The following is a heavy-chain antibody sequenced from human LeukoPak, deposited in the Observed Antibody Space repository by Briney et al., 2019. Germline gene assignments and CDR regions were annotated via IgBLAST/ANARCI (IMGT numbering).Heavy chain of an antibody. CDR1: GGSISSYY. D-gene: IGHD1-26*01. J-gene: IGHJ4*02. CDR3: ASRRGGSGSYFSY. CDR2: IYYSGST. Sequence: SETLSLTCTVSGGSISSYYWSWFRQPPGKGLEWIGYIYYSGSTNYNPSLKSRVTISVDTSKNQFSLKLSSVTASDTAVYYCASRRGGSGSYFSYWGQGTLVTVSS. V-gene: IGHV4-59*08.